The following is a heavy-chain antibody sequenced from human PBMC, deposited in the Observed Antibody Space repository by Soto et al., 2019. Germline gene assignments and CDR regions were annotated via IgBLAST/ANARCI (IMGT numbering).Heavy chain of an antibody. CDR2: FYYSGST. CDR1: GASISSSTYY. J-gene: IGHJ6*03. CDR3: ARHPDFYHMDV. V-gene: IGHV4-39*01. Sequence: QLQLQESGPGLVKPSETLSLTCTVSGASISSSTYYWGWIRQPPGKGLEWIGSFYYSGSTYYNPSLKSRVTISVDTSKNQFSLQLSSVTAADTAVYYCARHPDFYHMDVWGKGTTVTVS.